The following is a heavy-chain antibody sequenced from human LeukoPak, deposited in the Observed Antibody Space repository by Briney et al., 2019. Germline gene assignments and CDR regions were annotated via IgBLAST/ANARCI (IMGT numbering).Heavy chain of an antibody. CDR1: GGSLSGYY. D-gene: IGHD2-2*01. V-gene: IGHV4-34*01. Sequence: PSETLSLTCAVYGGSLSGYYWSWIRQPPGKGLEWIGEINHSGSTNYNPSLKSRVTISVDTSKNQFSLKLSSVTAADTAVYYCAYTGYCSSTSCPINIAYYYYMDVWGKGTTVTVSS. J-gene: IGHJ6*03. CDR2: INHSGST. CDR3: AYTGYCSSTSCPINIAYYYYMDV.